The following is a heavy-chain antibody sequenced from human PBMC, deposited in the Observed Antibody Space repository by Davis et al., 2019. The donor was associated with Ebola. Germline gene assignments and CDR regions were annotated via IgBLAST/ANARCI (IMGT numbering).Heavy chain of an antibody. D-gene: IGHD2-8*02. CDR1: GFTFSSYA. V-gene: IGHV3-30-3*01. CDR3: ARDRGYCTGGVCYSWFDP. J-gene: IGHJ5*02. CDR2: ISYDGSNK. Sequence: GESLKLSCAASGFTFSSYAMHWVRQAPGKGLEWVAVISYDGSNKYYADSVKGRFTISRDNAKNSLYLQMNSLRAEDTAVYYCARDRGYCTGGVCYSWFDPWGQGTLVTVSS.